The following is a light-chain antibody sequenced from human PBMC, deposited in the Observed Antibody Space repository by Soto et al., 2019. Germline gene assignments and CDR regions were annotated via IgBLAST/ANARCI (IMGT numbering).Light chain of an antibody. J-gene: IGLJ3*02. V-gene: IGLV1-44*01. CDR1: SSNIGNNA. Sequence: QLVLTQPPSASGTPGQRVTISCSGTSSNIGNNAVNWYQQFPGTAPKLLIYDNIQRPSGVPDRFSGPKSGTSASLAISGLQSEDEADYYCAAWGDNLNGWVFGGGTKLTVL. CDR3: AAWGDNLNGWV. CDR2: DNI.